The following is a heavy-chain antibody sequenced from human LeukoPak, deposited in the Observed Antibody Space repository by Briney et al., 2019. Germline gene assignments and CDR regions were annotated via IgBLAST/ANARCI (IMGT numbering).Heavy chain of an antibody. V-gene: IGHV4-4*07. CDR3: ARHRPPPYYDFWSGYLAPIDY. J-gene: IGHJ4*02. CDR1: GGSISSYY. Sequence: PSETLSLTCTVSGGSISSYYWSWIRQPAGKGLEWIGRIYTSGSTNYNPSLKSRVTMSVDTSKNQFSLKLSSVTAADTAVYYCARHRPPPYYDFWSGYLAPIDYWGQGTLVTVSS. D-gene: IGHD3-3*01. CDR2: IYTSGST.